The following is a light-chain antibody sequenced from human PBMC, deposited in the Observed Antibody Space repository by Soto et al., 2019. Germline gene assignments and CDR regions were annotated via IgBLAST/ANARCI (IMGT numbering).Light chain of an antibody. CDR3: MQAALLPLT. CDR1: QSLQHSGGRTY. J-gene: IGKJ4*01. CDR2: EVS. V-gene: IGKV2-29*03. Sequence: EIVMTQTPPSLSVTPGQTASISCKSSQSLQHSGGRTYFYCYLQKAGQPPRLLITEVSGRFSGVPDRFSGSGSGTDFTLTISRVEAEDVGTYYCMQAALLPLTFGGGTQVEI.